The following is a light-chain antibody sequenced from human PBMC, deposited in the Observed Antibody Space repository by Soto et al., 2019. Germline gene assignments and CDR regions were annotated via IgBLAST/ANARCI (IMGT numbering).Light chain of an antibody. CDR3: QQSYTSPVT. V-gene: IGKV1-39*01. CDR1: QSISTY. J-gene: IGKJ4*01. CDR2: GAS. Sequence: DIQMTQSPSSLSVSIGDRVTITCRASQSISTYLNWYEQKPGKAPNLLIYGASTLQSGVPSRFSGGGSGTYFTLTISGLQPEDFGSYYCQQSYTSPVTFGGGTTVEIK.